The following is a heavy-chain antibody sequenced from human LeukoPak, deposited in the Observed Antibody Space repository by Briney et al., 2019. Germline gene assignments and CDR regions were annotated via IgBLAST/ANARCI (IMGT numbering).Heavy chain of an antibody. D-gene: IGHD3-9*01. CDR2: IGASGGST. V-gene: IGHV3-23*01. Sequence: GGSLRLSCATSGFTFSSYAMSWVRQAPGKGLEWVSGIGASGGSTYYADSVKGRFTISRDTSKNTLYLQMNSLRTEDTAVYYCAKAEGYDILTGLDYWGQGTLVTVSS. J-gene: IGHJ4*02. CDR3: AKAEGYDILTGLDY. CDR1: GFTFSSYA.